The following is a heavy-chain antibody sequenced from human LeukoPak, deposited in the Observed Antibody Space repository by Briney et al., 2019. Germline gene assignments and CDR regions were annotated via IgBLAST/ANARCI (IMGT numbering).Heavy chain of an antibody. CDR2: ISGSGGST. V-gene: IGHV3-23*01. J-gene: IGHJ4*02. Sequence: AGGSLRLSCAASGFTFSSYAMSWVRQAPGKGLEWVSAISGSGGSTYYADSVKGRFTISRDNPKNTLYLQMNSLRAEDTAVYYCAKKVYYDSSGYIDYWGQGTLVTVSS. CDR3: AKKVYYDSSGYIDY. D-gene: IGHD3-22*01. CDR1: GFTFSSYA.